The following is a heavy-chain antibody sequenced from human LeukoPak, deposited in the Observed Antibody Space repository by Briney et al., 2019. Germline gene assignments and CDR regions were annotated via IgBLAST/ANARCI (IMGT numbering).Heavy chain of an antibody. V-gene: IGHV1-18*01. CDR2: ISAYNGNT. CDR3: ARDMAEYSSSFPQNNWFDP. CDR1: GYTFTSYG. D-gene: IGHD6-6*01. J-gene: IGHJ5*02. Sequence: ASVKVSCKASGYTFTSYGISWVRQARGQGLEWMGWISAYNGNTNYAQKLQGRVTMTTDTSTSTAYMELRSLRSDDTAVYYCARDMAEYSSSFPQNNWFDPWGQGTLVTVSS.